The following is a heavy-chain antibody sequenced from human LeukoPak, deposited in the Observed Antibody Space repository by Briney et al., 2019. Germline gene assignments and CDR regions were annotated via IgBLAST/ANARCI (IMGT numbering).Heavy chain of an antibody. Sequence: GASLKVSCKASGYTFINYGISWVRQAPGQGLEWMGWISAYNGKTNSAQKVLDRVTLTIDTSTRTAYMELRSLRSDDTAVYYCARFVGDYGIEATFDIWGQGTMVTVSS. J-gene: IGHJ3*02. CDR1: GYTFINYG. CDR2: ISAYNGKT. D-gene: IGHD4-17*01. CDR3: ARFVGDYGIEATFDI. V-gene: IGHV1-18*01.